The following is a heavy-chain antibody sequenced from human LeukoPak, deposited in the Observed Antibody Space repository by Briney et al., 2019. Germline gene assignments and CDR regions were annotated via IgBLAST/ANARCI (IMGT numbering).Heavy chain of an antibody. CDR3: ATRSSYSSGWYAGYFDL. Sequence: PGGSLRLSCAASGFTFSSYWMSWVRQAPGKGLEWVAIIKQDGSEKYYVDSVKGRFTISRDNAKNSLYLQMNSLRAEDTAVYYCATRSSYSSGWYAGYFDLWGRGTLVTLSS. J-gene: IGHJ2*01. CDR2: IKQDGSEK. CDR1: GFTFSSYW. V-gene: IGHV3-7*01. D-gene: IGHD6-19*01.